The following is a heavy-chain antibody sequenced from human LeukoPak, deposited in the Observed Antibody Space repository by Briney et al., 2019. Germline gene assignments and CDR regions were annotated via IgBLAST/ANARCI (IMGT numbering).Heavy chain of an antibody. CDR2: INPNSGGT. D-gene: IGHD6-19*01. V-gene: IGHV1-2*02. Sequence: ASVKVSCKASGYTFTGYYMHWVRQAPGQGLEWMGWINPNSGGTNYAQKFQGRVTMTRDTSISTAYMELSRLRSDDTAVYYCARDLAVAGTGIDYWGQGTLVTVSS. J-gene: IGHJ4*02. CDR1: GYTFTGYY. CDR3: ARDLAVAGTGIDY.